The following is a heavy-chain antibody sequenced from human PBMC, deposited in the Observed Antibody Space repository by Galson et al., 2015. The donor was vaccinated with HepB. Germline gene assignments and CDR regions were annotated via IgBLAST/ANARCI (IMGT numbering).Heavy chain of an antibody. CDR1: GFTFSNYV. V-gene: IGHV3-33*01. CDR3: ARVRSPYYDFWSGPGY. Sequence: SLRLSCAASGFTFSNYVMHWVRQAPGKGPEWVAVIWYDGGNKYYADSVRGRFTISRDNSENTLYLQMDSLRAEDTAVYYCARVRSPYYDFWSGPGYWGQGTLVTVSS. D-gene: IGHD3-3*01. CDR2: IWYDGGNK. J-gene: IGHJ4*02.